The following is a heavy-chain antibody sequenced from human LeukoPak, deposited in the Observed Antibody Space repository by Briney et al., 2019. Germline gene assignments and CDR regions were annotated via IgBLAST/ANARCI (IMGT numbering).Heavy chain of an antibody. J-gene: IGHJ5*02. CDR3: ARVGARITGTTIWFDP. CDR2: INAGNGNT. V-gene: IGHV1-3*01. D-gene: IGHD1-7*01. Sequence: ASVNVSCKASGYTFTSYDINWVRQATGQRLEWMGWINAGNGNTKYSQKFQGRVTITRDTSASTAYMELSSLRSEDTAVYYCARVGARITGTTIWFDPWGQGTLVTVSS. CDR1: GYTFTSYD.